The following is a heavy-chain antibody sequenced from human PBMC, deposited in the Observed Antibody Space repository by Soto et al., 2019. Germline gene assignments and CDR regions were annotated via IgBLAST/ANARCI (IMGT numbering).Heavy chain of an antibody. CDR2: INAGNGNT. CDR1: GYTFTSYA. Sequence: GASVKVSCKASGYTFTSYAMHWVRQAPGQRLEWMGWINAGNGNTKYSQKFQGRVTITRDTSASTAYMELSSLRSEDTAVYYCARAGYDSSGYFPYYFDYWGQGTLVTVSS. D-gene: IGHD3-22*01. V-gene: IGHV1-3*01. J-gene: IGHJ4*02. CDR3: ARAGYDSSGYFPYYFDY.